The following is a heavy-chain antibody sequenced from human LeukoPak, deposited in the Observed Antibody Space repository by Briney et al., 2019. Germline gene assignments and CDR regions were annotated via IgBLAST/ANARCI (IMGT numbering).Heavy chain of an antibody. J-gene: IGHJ5*02. CDR2: IYYSGST. Sequence: ASETLSLTCTVSGGSISSSSYYWGGIRQPPGKGLEWIGSIYYSGSTYYNPSLKSRVTISVDTSKNQFSLKLSSVTAADTAVYYCAGDQQQRAYNWFDPWGQGTLVTVSS. CDR3: AGDQQQRAYNWFDP. CDR1: GGSISSSSYY. V-gene: IGHV4-39*07. D-gene: IGHD6-13*01.